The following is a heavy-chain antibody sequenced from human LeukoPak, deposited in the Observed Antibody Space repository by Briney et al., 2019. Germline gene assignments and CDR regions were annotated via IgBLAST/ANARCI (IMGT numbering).Heavy chain of an antibody. Sequence: TGGSLRLSCAASGFTFSSYSMNWVRQAPGKGLEWVSSISSSSSYIYYADSVKGRFTISRDNAKNSLYLQMNSLRAEDTAVYYCARNREGRYYYYGMDVWGQGTTATVSS. J-gene: IGHJ6*02. CDR1: GFTFSSYS. CDR3: ARNREGRYYYYGMDV. CDR2: ISSSSSYI. D-gene: IGHD3-10*01. V-gene: IGHV3-21*01.